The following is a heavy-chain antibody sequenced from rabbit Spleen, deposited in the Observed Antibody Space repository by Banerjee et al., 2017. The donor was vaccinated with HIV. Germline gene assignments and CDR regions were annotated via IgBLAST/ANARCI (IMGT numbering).Heavy chain of an antibody. CDR1: GCSVSDRDD. Sequence: QSLEEDRRGLLNPEGAPMPTSNTAGCSVSDRDDMTWVRQAPGKGLEWIVCIYAATGKAVDATWAKGLFTICKTASTTVNLQMTSLTVADTATYFCARDTGTSLSSYGMDLWGQGTLVTVS. CDR3: ARDTGTSLSSYGMDL. J-gene: IGHJ6*01. CDR2: IYAATGKA. V-gene: IGHV1S40*01. D-gene: IGHD7-1*01.